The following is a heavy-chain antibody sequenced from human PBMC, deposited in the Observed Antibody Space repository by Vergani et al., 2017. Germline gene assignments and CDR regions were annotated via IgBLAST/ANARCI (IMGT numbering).Heavy chain of an antibody. J-gene: IGHJ3*02. CDR3: ARGVIYDEGAFDI. V-gene: IGHV1-58*02. Sequence: QMQLVQSGPEVKKPGTSVKVSCKASGFNFTSSAMQWVRQARGQRLEWIGWIVVGSGNTNYAQKFQERVTITRDMSTSTAYMELSSLRSEDTAVYYCARGVIYDEGAFDIWGQGTMVTVSS. CDR2: IVVGSGNT. D-gene: IGHD3-16*02. CDR1: GFNFTSSA.